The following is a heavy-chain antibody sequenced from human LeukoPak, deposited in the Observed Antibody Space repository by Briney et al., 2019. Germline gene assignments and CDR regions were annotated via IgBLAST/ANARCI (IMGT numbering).Heavy chain of an antibody. V-gene: IGHV3-74*01. CDR3: AVITIFGAIDY. D-gene: IGHD3-3*01. Sequence: PGGSLRLSCAASGFTFSSYWMHWVRQAPGKGLVWVSRSNSDGSTTSYADSVKGRFTISRDNAKNTLYLQMNSLRAEDTAVYYCAVITIFGAIDYWGQGTLATVSS. J-gene: IGHJ4*02. CDR2: SNSDGSTT. CDR1: GFTFSSYW.